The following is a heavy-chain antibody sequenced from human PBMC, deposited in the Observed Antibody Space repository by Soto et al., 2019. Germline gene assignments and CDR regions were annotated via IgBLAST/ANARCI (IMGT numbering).Heavy chain of an antibody. CDR2: ISGSGGST. CDR1: EFTFSSYA. J-gene: IGHJ6*02. Sequence: GGSLILSCAASEFTFSSYAMSWVRQAPGKGLEWVSAISGSGGSTYYADSVKGRFTISRDNSKNTLYLQMNSLRAEDTAVYYCAKDQGYCSSTSCYVYYYYGMDVWGQGTTVTVSS. CDR3: AKDQGYCSSTSCYVYYYYGMDV. V-gene: IGHV3-23*01. D-gene: IGHD2-2*01.